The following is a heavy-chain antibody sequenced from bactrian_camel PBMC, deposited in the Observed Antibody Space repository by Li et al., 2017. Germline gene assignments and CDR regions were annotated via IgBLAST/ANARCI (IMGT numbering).Heavy chain of an antibody. V-gene: IGHV3S25*01. CDR3: AARGPYCYTKLSVRDLTY. J-gene: IGHJ4*01. D-gene: IGHD2*01. Sequence: QLVESGGGSVQAGGSLRLSCAASGYTYNRNCMAWFRQAPGKEREGVARIATGSGNTYYADSVKGRFTISQDNAKNTVYLQMNSLKPEDTAMYYCAARGPYCYTKLSVRDLTYWGQGTQVTVS. CDR1: GYTYNRNC. CDR2: IATGSGNT.